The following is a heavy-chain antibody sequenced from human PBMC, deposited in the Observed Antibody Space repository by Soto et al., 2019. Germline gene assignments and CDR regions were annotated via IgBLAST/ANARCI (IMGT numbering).Heavy chain of an antibody. Sequence: GASVKVSCKASGYTFKDYYMHWVRQAPGQGLEWMGWINSNTGGTNYAQKFQGRVTMTRYTSISTAYMELSRLRPDDTAVYYCARESVVTGTHHFDSWGQGTMVTVSS. V-gene: IGHV1-2*02. CDR3: ARESVVTGTHHFDS. CDR1: GYTFKDYY. J-gene: IGHJ4*02. D-gene: IGHD1-7*01. CDR2: INSNTGGT.